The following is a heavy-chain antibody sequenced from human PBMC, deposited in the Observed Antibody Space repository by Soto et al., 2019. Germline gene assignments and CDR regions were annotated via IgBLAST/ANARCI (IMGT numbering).Heavy chain of an antibody. Sequence: GAAGKVCCKASGYTFTRYGSSWGRQAPGEGLEWMGWISAYNGNTKYAQKLQGRVTMTTDTSTSTAYMELSSLRSDDTAVYYCASQPNHLDYWGQRTPITVSS. CDR1: GYTFTRYG. V-gene: IGHV1-18*01. CDR2: ISAYNGNT. D-gene: IGHD2-2*01. J-gene: IGHJ4*02. CDR3: ASQPNHLDY.